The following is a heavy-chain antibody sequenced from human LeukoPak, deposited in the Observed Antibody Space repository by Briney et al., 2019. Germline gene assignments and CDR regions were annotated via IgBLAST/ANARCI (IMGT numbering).Heavy chain of an antibody. J-gene: IGHJ5*02. CDR2: IRDKGYGHAT. V-gene: IGHV3-73*01. CDR1: VFTFSDSA. CDR3: ATPHEGNWFDP. Sequence: PGGSLRLSCAASVFTFSDSAIHWVRQASGKGLEWVGRIRDKGYGHATAYAASVKGRFTLSRDDSRNTAYLQMDSLKTEDTALYYCATPHEGNWFDPCGQGTLVTVSS.